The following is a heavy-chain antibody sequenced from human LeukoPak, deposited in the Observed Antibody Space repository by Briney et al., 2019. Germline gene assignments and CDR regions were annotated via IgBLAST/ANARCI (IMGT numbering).Heavy chain of an antibody. Sequence: SETLSLNCTVSGGSISTGGYYWSWIRQHPGKGLEWIGYIYYSGSTHYNPSLKSRVTISVDTSKNQFSLKLNSVSAADTAVYYCARGGFQGSWFDPWGQGTLVTVSS. J-gene: IGHJ5*02. CDR2: IYYSGST. V-gene: IGHV4-31*03. CDR1: GGSISTGGYY. D-gene: IGHD2-21*01. CDR3: ARGGFQGSWFDP.